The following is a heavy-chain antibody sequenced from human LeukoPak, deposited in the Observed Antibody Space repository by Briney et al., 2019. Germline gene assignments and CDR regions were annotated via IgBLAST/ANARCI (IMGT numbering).Heavy chain of an antibody. D-gene: IGHD6-13*01. CDR3: AKDLGYSSSWYFDY. CDR1: GFTFSSYG. V-gene: IGHV3-30*18. Sequence: GGSLRLSCAASGFTFSSYGMHWVRQAPGKGLEWVAVISYDESNKYYADSVKGRFTISRDNSKNTLYLQMNSLRAEDTAVYYCAKDLGYSSSWYFDYWGQGTLVTVSS. CDR2: ISYDESNK. J-gene: IGHJ4*02.